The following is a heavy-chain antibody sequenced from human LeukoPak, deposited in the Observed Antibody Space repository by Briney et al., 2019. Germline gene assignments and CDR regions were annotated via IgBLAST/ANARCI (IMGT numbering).Heavy chain of an antibody. V-gene: IGHV3-23*01. CDR1: GFTFGSYA. D-gene: IGHD2-21*02. J-gene: IGHJ4*02. Sequence: PGGSLRLSCAVSGFTFGSYAMSWVRQAPGKGLEWVSTITGTDGSTYYADSVKGRFTISRDNSKNTLYLQMNSLIAEDTAVYYCAKDQSPASYCAGDCRLPDYWGQGTLVTVSS. CDR3: AKDQSPASYCAGDCRLPDY. CDR2: ITGTDGST.